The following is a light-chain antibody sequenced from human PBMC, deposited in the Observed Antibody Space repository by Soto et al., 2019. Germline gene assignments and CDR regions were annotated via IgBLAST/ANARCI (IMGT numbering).Light chain of an antibody. CDR2: HAS. CDR1: QDISNH. CDR3: QQYKSYPVT. Sequence: DIQMTQSPSSLSASVGDRVTITCRASQDISNHLVWFQQKPGKAPKSLISHASNLQSGVPSRFSGSGSGTFYTLTIISLQPQDFAIYYCQQYKSYPVTFGQGTRLEIK. V-gene: IGKV1-16*01. J-gene: IGKJ5*01.